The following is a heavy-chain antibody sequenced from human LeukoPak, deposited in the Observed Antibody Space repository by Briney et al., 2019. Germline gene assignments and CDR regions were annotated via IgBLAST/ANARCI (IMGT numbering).Heavy chain of an antibody. CDR2: INSDGSST. D-gene: IGHD4-23*01. V-gene: IGHV3-74*01. CDR3: AKDFYGGNSDYYYYMDV. J-gene: IGHJ6*03. CDR1: GFTFSSYW. Sequence: GGSLRLSCAASGFTFSSYWMHWVRQAPGKGLVWVSRINSDGSSTSYADSVKGRFTISRDNAKNTLYLQMNSLRAEDTAVYYCAKDFYGGNSDYYYYMDVWGKGTTVTVSS.